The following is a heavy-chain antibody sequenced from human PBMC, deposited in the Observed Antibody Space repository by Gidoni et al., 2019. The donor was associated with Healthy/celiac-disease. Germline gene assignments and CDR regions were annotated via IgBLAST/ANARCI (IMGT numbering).Heavy chain of an antibody. V-gene: IGHV3-7*03. CDR1: GFTFSSYW. CDR2: IKQDVSEK. CDR3: ARGTPYYRNRGAFNI. D-gene: IGHD3-10*01. Sequence: EVQLVESGGGLVQPGGSLRLSCAASGFTFSSYWMSWVCQAPGKGLEWVANIKQDVSEKYYVDYVKSQFTISRDNAKNSLYLQMNSLRADYTAVYYCARGTPYYRNRGAFNIWGQGTMITVSS. J-gene: IGHJ3*02.